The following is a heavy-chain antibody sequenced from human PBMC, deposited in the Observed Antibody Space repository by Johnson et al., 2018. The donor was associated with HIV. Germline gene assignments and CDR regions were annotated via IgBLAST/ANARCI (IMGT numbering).Heavy chain of an antibody. Sequence: QVQLVESGGGVVQPGRSLRLSCAASGFTFSYYAMHWVRQAPGKGLEWMAVISHDGSNRYYADSVKGRFTISRDNSKNTLYLQTNSLRGEDTAVYYCAGDREYGLAWGWALDIWGQGTMVTVSS. V-gene: IGHV3-30*04. CDR2: ISHDGSNR. CDR3: AGDREYGLAWGWALDI. D-gene: IGHD6-19*01. CDR1: GFTFSYYA. J-gene: IGHJ3*02.